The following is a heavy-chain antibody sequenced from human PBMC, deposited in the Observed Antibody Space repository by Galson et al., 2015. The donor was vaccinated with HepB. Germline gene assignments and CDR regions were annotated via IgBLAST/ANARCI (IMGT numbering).Heavy chain of an antibody. CDR3: ARDGIAAAGTSGFDY. V-gene: IGHV1-46*01. J-gene: IGHJ4*02. CDR2: INPSGGST. D-gene: IGHD6-13*01. CDR1: GGTFSSYA. Sequence: SVKVSCKASGGTFSSYAISWVRQAPGQGLEWMGIINPSGGSTSYAQKFQGRVTMTRDTSTSTVYMELSSLRSEDTAVYYCARDGIAAAGTSGFDYWGQGTLVTVSS.